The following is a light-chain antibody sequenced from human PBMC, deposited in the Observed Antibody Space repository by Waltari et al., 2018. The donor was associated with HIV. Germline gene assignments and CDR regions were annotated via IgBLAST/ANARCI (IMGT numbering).Light chain of an antibody. V-gene: IGLV2-14*03. CDR3: SSYTGSSTLGV. CDR2: DVS. J-gene: IGLJ1*01. CDR1: SSDVGDYNY. Sequence: QSALTQPASVSGSPGQSITISCTGASSDVGDYNYVSWYQKHPGKAPKLMIYDVSNRPSGFSNRFSGSKSGNTASLTISGLQAEDEADYYCSSYTGSSTLGVFGTGTRVTVL.